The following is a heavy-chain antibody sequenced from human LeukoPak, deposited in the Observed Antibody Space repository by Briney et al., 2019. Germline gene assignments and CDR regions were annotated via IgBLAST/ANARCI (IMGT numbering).Heavy chain of an antibody. Sequence: GGSLRLSCAASGFTFSSYAMHWVRQAPGKGLEYVSAISSNGGSTYYANSVKGRFTISRDNSKNTLYLQMGSLRAEDMAVYYCARNGTTMVRGVIIPRWFDPWGQGTLVTVSS. V-gene: IGHV3-64*01. J-gene: IGHJ5*02. CDR1: GFTFSSYA. CDR2: ISSNGGST. D-gene: IGHD3-10*01. CDR3: ARNGTTMVRGVIIPRWFDP.